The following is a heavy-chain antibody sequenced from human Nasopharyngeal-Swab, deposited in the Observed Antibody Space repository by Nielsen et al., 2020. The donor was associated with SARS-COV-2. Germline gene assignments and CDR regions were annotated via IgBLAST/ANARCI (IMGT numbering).Heavy chain of an antibody. CDR2: IYYSGST. CDR3: ARDNYPYYYYGMDV. D-gene: IGHD4-11*01. CDR1: GGSISNYY. V-gene: IGHV4-39*01. J-gene: IGHJ6*02. Sequence: SETLSLTCTVSGGSISNYYWGWIRQPPGKGLEWIGSIYYSGSTYYNPSLKSRVTISVDTSKNQFSLKLSSVTAADTAVYYCARDNYPYYYYGMDVWGQGTTVTVSS.